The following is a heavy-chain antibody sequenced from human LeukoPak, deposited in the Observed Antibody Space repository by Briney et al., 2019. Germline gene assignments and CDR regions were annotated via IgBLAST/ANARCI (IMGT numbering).Heavy chain of an antibody. D-gene: IGHD4-11*01. CDR3: ARGNYNRLGYYYYYMDV. Sequence: SETLSLTCTVSGGSISSSSYYWGWIRQPPGKGLEWIGSIYYSGSTYYNPSLKSRVTISVDTSKNQFSLKLSSVTAADTAVYYCARGNYNRLGYYYYYMDVWGKGTTVTVSS. CDR1: GGSISSSSYY. CDR2: IYYSGST. V-gene: IGHV4-39*07. J-gene: IGHJ6*03.